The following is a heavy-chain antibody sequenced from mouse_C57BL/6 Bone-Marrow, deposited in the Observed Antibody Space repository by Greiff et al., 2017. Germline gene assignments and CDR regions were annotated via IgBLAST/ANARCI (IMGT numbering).Heavy chain of an antibody. J-gene: IGHJ4*01. Sequence: VQLQQSGAELARPGASVKLSCKASGYTFTSYGISWVKQRTGQGLEWIGEIYPRSGNTYYNEKFKGKATLTADKSSSTAYMELRSLTSEDSAVYFCARWGYDGYYDYAMDYWGQGTSVPVSS. CDR3: ARWGYDGYYDYAMDY. D-gene: IGHD2-3*01. V-gene: IGHV1-81*01. CDR2: IYPRSGNT. CDR1: GYTFTSYG.